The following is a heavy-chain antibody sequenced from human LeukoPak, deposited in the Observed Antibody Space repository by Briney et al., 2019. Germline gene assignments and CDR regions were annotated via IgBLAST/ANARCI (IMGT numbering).Heavy chain of an antibody. CDR3: AQKAPYSPGYSQD. CDR1: GVSITSYY. Sequence: SETLTLTCTVSGVSITSYYWTWIRQPPGKGLEWIGYIYQSGTTNYTPSLKSRVTISADTSKNQFSLKLSSVTAADTAVYYCAQKAPYSPGYSQDWGQGTLVIVSS. D-gene: IGHD2-15*01. CDR2: IYQSGTT. V-gene: IGHV4-59*01. J-gene: IGHJ1*01.